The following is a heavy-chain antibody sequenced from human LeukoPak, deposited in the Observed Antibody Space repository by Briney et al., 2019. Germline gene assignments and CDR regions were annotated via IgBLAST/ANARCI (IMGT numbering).Heavy chain of an antibody. J-gene: IGHJ5*02. CDR3: ARAKPPSNTYCSSTSCYRWKVSWFDP. CDR2: INPNSGGT. D-gene: IGHD2-2*01. V-gene: IGHV1-2*06. Sequence: GASVKVSCKASGYTFTGYYMHWVRQAPGQGLEWMGRINPNSGGTNYAQKFQGRVTMTRDTSISTAHMELSRLRSDDTAVYYCARAKPPSNTYCSSTSCYRWKVSWFDPWGQGTLVTVSS. CDR1: GYTFTGYY.